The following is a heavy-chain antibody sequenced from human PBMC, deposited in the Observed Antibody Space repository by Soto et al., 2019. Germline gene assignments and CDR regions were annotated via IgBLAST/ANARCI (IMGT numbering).Heavy chain of an antibody. CDR1: GFTFSSYA. V-gene: IGHV3-30-3*01. CDR2: ISYDGSNK. D-gene: IGHD2-2*01. CDR3: ARSIGDIVVVPAASGYYYG. J-gene: IGHJ6*01. Sequence: GGSLRLSCAASGFTFSSYAMHWVRQAPGKGLEWVAVISYDGSNKYYADSVKGRFTISRDNSKNTLYLQMNSLRAEDTAVYYCARSIGDIVVVPAASGYYYG.